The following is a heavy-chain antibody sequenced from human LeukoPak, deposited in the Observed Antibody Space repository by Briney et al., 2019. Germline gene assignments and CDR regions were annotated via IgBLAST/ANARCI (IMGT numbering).Heavy chain of an antibody. D-gene: IGHD3-9*01. Sequence: SGTAACKASAYTLTIHYMHWVRQAPGQGLEWRGISKAGGGRRTYSQELLGGVTMTGDASTRTVYMELSRLRSDDTAVYYCARRGILTGYMFDYWGQGTLVTVSS. J-gene: IGHJ4*02. CDR3: ARRGILTGYMFDY. CDR1: AYTLTIHY. V-gene: IGHV1-46*03. CDR2: SKAGGGRR.